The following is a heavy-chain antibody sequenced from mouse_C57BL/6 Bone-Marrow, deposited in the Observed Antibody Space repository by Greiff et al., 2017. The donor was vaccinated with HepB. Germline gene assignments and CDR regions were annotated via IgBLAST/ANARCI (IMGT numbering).Heavy chain of an antibody. CDR2: ISSGSSTI. CDR1: GFTFSDYG. J-gene: IGHJ4*01. V-gene: IGHV5-17*01. D-gene: IGHD6-1*01. CDR3: AKTLAYYYAMDY. Sequence: DVMLVESGGGLVKPGGSLKLSCAASGFTFSDYGMHWVRQAPEKGLEWVAYISSGSSTIYYADTVKGRFTISRDNAKNTLFLQRTSLRSEDTAMYYCAKTLAYYYAMDYWGQGTSVTVSS.